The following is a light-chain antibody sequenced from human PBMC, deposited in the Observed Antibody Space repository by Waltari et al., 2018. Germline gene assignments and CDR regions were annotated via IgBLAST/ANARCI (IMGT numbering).Light chain of an antibody. V-gene: IGLV6-57*02. CDR2: EDD. CDR1: SGSIATNC. Sequence: NFMLTQPHSVSESPGKTVTISCTGSSGSIATNCVQWYQQRPGSAPTTVIYEDDQRPSGVPDRFSGSIDSSSNSAVLTIAGLKTEDEADYYCQTDDSTNQHVFGTGTKVTVL. J-gene: IGLJ1*01. CDR3: QTDDSTNQHV.